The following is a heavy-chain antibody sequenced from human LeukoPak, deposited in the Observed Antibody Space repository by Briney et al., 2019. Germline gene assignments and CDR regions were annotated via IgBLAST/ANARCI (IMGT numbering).Heavy chain of an antibody. D-gene: IGHD4-17*01. J-gene: IGHJ4*02. CDR1: GFTFSSYG. CDR3: AKDQGLRPLVNLFDY. CDR2: ISYDGSNK. Sequence: PGGSLRLSCAASGFTFSSYGMHWVRQAPGKGLEWVAVISYDGSNKYYADSVKGRFTISRDNSKNTLYLQMNSLRAEDTAVYYCAKDQGLRPLVNLFDYWGQGTLVTVSS. V-gene: IGHV3-30*18.